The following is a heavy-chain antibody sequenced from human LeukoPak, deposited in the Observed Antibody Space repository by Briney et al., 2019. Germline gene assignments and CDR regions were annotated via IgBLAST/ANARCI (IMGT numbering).Heavy chain of an antibody. CDR2: ISYDGSNK. D-gene: IGHD3-22*01. CDR1: GFTFSSYG. V-gene: IGHV3-30*18. J-gene: IGHJ6*02. CDR3: AKEGYYYDSSGYNYYYGMDV. Sequence: GGSLRLSCAASGFTFSSYGMHWVRQAPGKGLEWAAVISYDGSNKYYADSVKGRFTISRDNSKNTLYLQMNSLRAEDTAVYYCAKEGYYYDSSGYNYYYGMDVWAKGPRSPSP.